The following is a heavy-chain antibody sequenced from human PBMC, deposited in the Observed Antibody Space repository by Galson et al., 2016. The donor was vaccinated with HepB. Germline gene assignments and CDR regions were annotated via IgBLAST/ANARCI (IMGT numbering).Heavy chain of an antibody. Sequence: SETLSLTCAVYGGSFTDYYWSWIRQPPGKGLEWIGEINHSGRTKYNPSLKSRVTISVDTSKNQFSLHVRSVTAADTAVYYCARGGATPMVLKYWGQGTLVTVSS. J-gene: IGHJ4*02. D-gene: IGHD3-10*01. CDR2: INHSGRT. CDR3: ARGGATPMVLKY. V-gene: IGHV4-34*01. CDR1: GGSFTDYY.